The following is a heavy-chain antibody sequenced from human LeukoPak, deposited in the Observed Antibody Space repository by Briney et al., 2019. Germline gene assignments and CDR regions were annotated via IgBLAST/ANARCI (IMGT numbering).Heavy chain of an antibody. Sequence: AGGSLRLSCAASGFTFSNYAMNWVRQAPGKGLEWVSGIIGSVGSTYYADSVKGRFTISRDNSKNTLYLQMNSLRAEDTAIYYCAKDQGIPYYLDYWGQGTLVTVSS. J-gene: IGHJ4*02. CDR1: GFTFSNYA. V-gene: IGHV3-23*01. D-gene: IGHD3-10*01. CDR2: IIGSVGST. CDR3: AKDQGIPYYLDY.